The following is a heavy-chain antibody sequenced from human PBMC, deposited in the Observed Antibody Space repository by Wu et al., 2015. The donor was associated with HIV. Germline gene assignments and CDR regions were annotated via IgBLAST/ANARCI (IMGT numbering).Heavy chain of an antibody. D-gene: IGHD2-2*01. CDR2: ISAYNGNT. Sequence: QVQLVQSGAEVKKPGASVKVSCKASGYTFTSYGISWVRQAPGQGLEWMGWISAYNGNTNYAQKLQGRVTMTTDTSTGTAYMELRSLRSDDTAVYYCARNQVSSSTHYYYGMDVWGQGTTVTVSS. V-gene: IGHV1-18*01. CDR3: ARNQVSSSTHYYYGMDV. CDR1: GYTFTSYG. J-gene: IGHJ6*02.